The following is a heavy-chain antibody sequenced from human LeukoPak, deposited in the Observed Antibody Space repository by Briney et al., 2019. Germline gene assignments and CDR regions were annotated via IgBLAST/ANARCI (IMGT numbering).Heavy chain of an antibody. D-gene: IGHD6-25*01. CDR1: GGSISSDGYF. Sequence: PSQTLSLTCTVSGGSISSDGYFWSWVRQRPGKGMEWLGYIYYSGSAYYNPSLKSRLTISMDTSNSQFSLRMTSMTAADSAVYYCARERRSTEAGIDPWGQGTLVTVSS. CDR3: ARERRSTEAGIDP. V-gene: IGHV4-31*03. J-gene: IGHJ5*02. CDR2: IYYSGSA.